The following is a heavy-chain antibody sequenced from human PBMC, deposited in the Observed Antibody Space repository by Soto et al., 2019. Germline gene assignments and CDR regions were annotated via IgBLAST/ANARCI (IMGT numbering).Heavy chain of an antibody. J-gene: IGHJ6*02. CDR1: GFTFSSYG. V-gene: IGHV3-30*18. CDR2: ISYDGSNK. D-gene: IGHD3-16*01. Sequence: AGGSLRLSCAASGFTFSSYGMHWVRQAPGKGLEWVAVISYDGSNKYYADSAKGRFTISRDNSKNTLYLQMNSLRAEDTAVYYWAKSYHDYVSYYCMDGRGQGTTVTVSS. CDR3: AKSYHDYVSYYCMDG.